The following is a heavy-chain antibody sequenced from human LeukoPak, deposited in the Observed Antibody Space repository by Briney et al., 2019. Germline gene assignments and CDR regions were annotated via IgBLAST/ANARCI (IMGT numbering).Heavy chain of an antibody. J-gene: IGHJ4*02. CDR3: ARRKYESSGYPDY. CDR2: IGYDGSSK. Sequence: GGSRRLAWAAAGFTFISYGMHWVRQAPGKGREWGAFIGYDGSSKYYADPVKGRFTISRDNSKNTLYLQMNSLRTEDTAVYYCARRKYESSGYPDYWGQGTLVTVSS. CDR1: GFTFISYG. D-gene: IGHD3-22*01. V-gene: IGHV3-30*02.